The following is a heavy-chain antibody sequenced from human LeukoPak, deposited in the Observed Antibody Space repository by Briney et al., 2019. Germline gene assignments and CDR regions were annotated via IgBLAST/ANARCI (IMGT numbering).Heavy chain of an antibody. V-gene: IGHV3-30*03. J-gene: IGHJ4*02. Sequence: GGSLRLSCAASGFTFSSYGMHWVRQAPGKGLEWVAVISYDGSNKYYADSVKGRFTISRDNSKNTLYLQMNSLRAEDTAVYYCASGFDYSIAAADYWGQGTLVTVSS. CDR1: GFTFSSYG. CDR2: ISYDGSNK. D-gene: IGHD6-13*01. CDR3: ASGFDYSIAAADY.